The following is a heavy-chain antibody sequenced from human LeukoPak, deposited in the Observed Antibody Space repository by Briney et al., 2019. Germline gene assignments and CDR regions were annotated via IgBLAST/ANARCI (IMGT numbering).Heavy chain of an antibody. CDR1: GFTFSSYG. J-gene: IGHJ4*02. CDR2: IWYDGSNK. Sequence: GGSLRLSCAASGFTFSSYGMHWVRQAPGKGLEWVAVIWYDGSNKYYADSVKGRFPISRDNSKNTLYLQMNSLRAEDTAVYYCARDYPKVGATLPGYWGQGTLVTVSS. V-gene: IGHV3-33*01. D-gene: IGHD1-26*01. CDR3: ARDYPKVGATLPGY.